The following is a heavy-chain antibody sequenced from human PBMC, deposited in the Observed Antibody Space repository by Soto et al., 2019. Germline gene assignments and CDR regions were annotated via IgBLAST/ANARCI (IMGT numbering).Heavy chain of an antibody. CDR2: ISGSGGST. J-gene: IGHJ4*02. D-gene: IGHD2-15*01. Sequence: GGSLRLSCAASGFTFSSYAMSRVRQAPGKGLEWVSAISGSGGSTYYADSVKGRFTISRDNSKNTLYLQMNSLRAEDTAVYYCAKEESQGYCSGGSCPRPFDYWGQGTLVTVSS. V-gene: IGHV3-23*01. CDR1: GFTFSSYA. CDR3: AKEESQGYCSGGSCPRPFDY.